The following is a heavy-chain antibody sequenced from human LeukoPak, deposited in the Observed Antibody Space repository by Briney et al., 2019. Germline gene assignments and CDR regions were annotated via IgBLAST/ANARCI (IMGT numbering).Heavy chain of an antibody. D-gene: IGHD3-22*01. CDR3: ARRRYYDGSGYLE. Sequence: KPSETLSLTCSVSGDSISRSDSYWDWIRQPPGKGLEWIGTRYYSGRTYYSPSLKSRVTMSVDTSKNQFSLNLRIVTAADTAVYYCARRRYYDGSGYLEWGQGTLLSVSS. CDR2: RYYSGRT. CDR1: GDSISRSDSY. V-gene: IGHV4-39*01. J-gene: IGHJ1*01.